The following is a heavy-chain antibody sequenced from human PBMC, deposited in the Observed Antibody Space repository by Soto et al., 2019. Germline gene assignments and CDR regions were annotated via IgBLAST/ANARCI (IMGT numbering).Heavy chain of an antibody. D-gene: IGHD5-18*01. Sequence: GGSLRLSCAASGFTFTSYGMHWVRQAPGKGLEWVADIWYDGSNKNYADSVKGRFTISRDNSKNTLYLQMKSLRAEDTALYYCWSRGSYGDYYYYGMDVWGQGTTVTVSS. CDR3: WSRGSYGDYYYYGMDV. V-gene: IGHV3-33*01. J-gene: IGHJ6*02. CDR1: GFTFTSYG. CDR2: IWYDGSNK.